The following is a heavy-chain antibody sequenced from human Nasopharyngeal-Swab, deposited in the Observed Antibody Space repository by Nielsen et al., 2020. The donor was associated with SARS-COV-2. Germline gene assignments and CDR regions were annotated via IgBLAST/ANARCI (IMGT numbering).Heavy chain of an antibody. CDR2: IWYDGSNK. Sequence: GGSLRLSCAASGFTFSSYGMHWVRQAPGKGLEWVAVIWYDGSNKYYADSVKGRFTISRDNSKNTLYLQMNSLRAEDTAVYYCARDLRPYYYDSSGFDAFDIWGQGTMVTVSS. D-gene: IGHD3-22*01. CDR1: GFTFSSYG. J-gene: IGHJ3*02. CDR3: ARDLRPYYYDSSGFDAFDI. V-gene: IGHV3-33*01.